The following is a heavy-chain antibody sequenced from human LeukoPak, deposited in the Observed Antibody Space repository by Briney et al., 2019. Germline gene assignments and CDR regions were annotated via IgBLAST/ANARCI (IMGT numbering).Heavy chain of an antibody. Sequence: PGRSLRLSCAASGFTFDDYAMHWVRQAPGKGLEWVSGISWNSGSIGYADSVKGRFTISRDNAKTEDTALYYCAKGSPQWLVLWGDYFDYWGQGTLVTVSS. D-gene: IGHD6-19*01. J-gene: IGHJ4*02. CDR1: GFTFDDYA. CDR3: GDYFDY. CDR2: ISWNSGSI. V-gene: IGHV3-9*01.